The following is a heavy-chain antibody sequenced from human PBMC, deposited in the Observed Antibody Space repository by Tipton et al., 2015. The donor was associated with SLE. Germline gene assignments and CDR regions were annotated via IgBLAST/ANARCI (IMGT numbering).Heavy chain of an antibody. V-gene: IGHV4-59*01. CDR1: GGSISSYY. CDR3: ARRQLSFDY. J-gene: IGHJ4*02. CDR2: IYYSGST. Sequence: TLSLTCTVSGGSISSYYWSWIRQPPGKGLEWIGYIYYSGSTNYNPSLKSRVTISVDTSKNQFSLKLSSVTAADTAVYYCARRQLSFDYWGQGTLVTVSS. D-gene: IGHD5-18*01.